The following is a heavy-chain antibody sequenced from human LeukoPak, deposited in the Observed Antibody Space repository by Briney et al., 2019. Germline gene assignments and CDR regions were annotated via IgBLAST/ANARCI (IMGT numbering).Heavy chain of an antibody. CDR1: GFTFSDYG. V-gene: IGHV3-30*02. Sequence: GGSLRLSCAASGFTFSDYGMHWVRQAPGKGLEWVVFIRYDGSNKYYADSVKGRFTVSRDNSKNTLYLQMSSLRAEDTAVYYCAKGGRVDYYYYMEVWGKGTTVPVSS. CDR3: AKGGRVDYYYYMEV. CDR2: IRYDGSNK. D-gene: IGHD2-15*01. J-gene: IGHJ6*03.